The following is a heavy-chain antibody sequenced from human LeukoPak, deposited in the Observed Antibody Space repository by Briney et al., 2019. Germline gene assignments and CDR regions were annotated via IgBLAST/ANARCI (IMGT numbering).Heavy chain of an antibody. J-gene: IGHJ3*02. CDR3: AREALLTMSDAFDI. CDR1: GYTFTSYY. Sequence: PGGSLRLSCAASGYTFTSYYMHWVRQAPGQGLEWMGIINPSGGSTSYAQKFQGRVTMTRDMSTSTVYMELSSLRSEDTAVYYCAREALLTMSDAFDIWGQGTMVTVSS. CDR2: INPSGGST. V-gene: IGHV1-46*01. D-gene: IGHD3-22*01.